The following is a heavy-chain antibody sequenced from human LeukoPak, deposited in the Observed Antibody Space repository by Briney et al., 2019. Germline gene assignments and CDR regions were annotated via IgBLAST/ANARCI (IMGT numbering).Heavy chain of an antibody. V-gene: IGHV3-23*01. CDR1: GFSFSSFA. D-gene: IGHD2-15*01. CDR3: AKKEGDTYSSSSMDV. Sequence: PGGSLRLSCAASGFSFSSFAMNWVRPAPGQGLEWVSGIIGSGGTTFYADSVKGRFTISRDNSKNTLYLQMNSLRAEDTAIYYCAKKEGDTYSSSSMDVWGKGTTVTVSS. J-gene: IGHJ6*03. CDR2: IIGSGGTT.